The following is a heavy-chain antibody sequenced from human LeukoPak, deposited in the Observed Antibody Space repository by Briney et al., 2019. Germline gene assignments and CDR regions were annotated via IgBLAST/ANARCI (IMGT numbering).Heavy chain of an antibody. CDR3: ASSGWYEGGIG. CDR2: IYYSGST. V-gene: IGHV4-39*07. D-gene: IGHD6-19*01. J-gene: IGHJ4*02. Sequence: PSETLSLTCTVSGGYISSSSYYWGWIRQPPGKGLEWIGSIYYSGSTYYNPSLKSRVTISVDTSKNQFSLKLSSVTAADTAVYYCASSGWYEGGIGWGQGTLVTVSS. CDR1: GGYISSSSYY.